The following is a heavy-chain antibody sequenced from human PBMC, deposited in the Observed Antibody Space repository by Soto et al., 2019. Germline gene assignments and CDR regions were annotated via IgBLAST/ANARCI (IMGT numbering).Heavy chain of an antibody. CDR3: ARVVISGWYRFNWFDP. Sequence: SETLSLTCTVSGGSISSYYWSWIRQPPGKGLEWIGYIYYSGSTNYNPSLKSRVTISVDTFKNQFSLKLSSVTAADTAVYYCARVVISGWYRFNWFDPWGQGTLVTVSS. V-gene: IGHV4-59*01. CDR2: IYYSGST. D-gene: IGHD6-19*01. CDR1: GGSISSYY. J-gene: IGHJ5*02.